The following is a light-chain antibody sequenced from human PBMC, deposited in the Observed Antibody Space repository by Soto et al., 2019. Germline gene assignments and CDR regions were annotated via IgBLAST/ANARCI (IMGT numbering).Light chain of an antibody. CDR3: GTWDSSPWV. Sequence: QSVLTQPPSVSAAPGQKVTISCSGSSSNIGNNYVSWYQQLPGTAPKLLIYENNKRPSGIPDRFSGSKSGTSATLGITGLQTGEEADYYCGTWDSSPWVFGGGTKLNVL. CDR1: SSNIGNNY. J-gene: IGLJ3*02. CDR2: ENN. V-gene: IGLV1-51*02.